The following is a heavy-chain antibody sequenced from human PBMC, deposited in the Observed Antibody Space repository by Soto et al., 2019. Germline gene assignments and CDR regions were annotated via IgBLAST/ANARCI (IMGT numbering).Heavy chain of an antibody. D-gene: IGHD3-3*01. CDR2: INHSGST. CDR3: ARGLLYYYDFWSGYSPAAMGFDY. CDR1: GGSFSCYY. Sequence: SETLSLTCAVYGGSFSCYYWSWIRQPPGKGLEWIGEINHSGSTNYNPSLKSRVTISVDTSKNQFSLKLSSVTAADTAVYYCARGLLYYYDFWSGYSPAAMGFDYWGQGTLVTVSS. J-gene: IGHJ4*02. V-gene: IGHV4-34*01.